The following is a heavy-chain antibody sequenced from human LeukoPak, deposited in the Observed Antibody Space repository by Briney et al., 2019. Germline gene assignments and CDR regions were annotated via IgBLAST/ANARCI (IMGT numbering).Heavy chain of an antibody. CDR1: GFTFSSYS. CDR3: ARIVGATEFDY. CDR2: ISSSSSYI. D-gene: IGHD1-26*01. Sequence: GGSLRLSCAASGFTFSSYSMNWVRQAPGKGLEWVSSISSSSSYIYYADSVKGRFTISRDNARNSLYLQMNSLRAEDTAVYYCARIVGATEFDYWGQGTLVTVSS. J-gene: IGHJ4*02. V-gene: IGHV3-21*01.